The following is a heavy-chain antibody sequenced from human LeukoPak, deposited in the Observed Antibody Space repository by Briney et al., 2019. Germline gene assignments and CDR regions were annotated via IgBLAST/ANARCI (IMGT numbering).Heavy chain of an antibody. CDR3: ARENPTWVIGGFDY. J-gene: IGHJ4*02. CDR2: IWYGGSDK. V-gene: IGHV3-33*01. D-gene: IGHD2-21*01. Sequence: GGSLRLSCAASGFTFSSYGMHWVRQAPGKGLEWVAVIWYGGSDKYYADSVKGRFTISRDNSKHTLYLQMNSLRAEDTAVYYCARENPTWVIGGFDYWGQGTLVTASS. CDR1: GFTFSSYG.